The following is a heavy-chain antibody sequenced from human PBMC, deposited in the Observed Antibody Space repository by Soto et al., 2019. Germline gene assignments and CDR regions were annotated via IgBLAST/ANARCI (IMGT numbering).Heavy chain of an antibody. CDR1: GGTFSDYD. J-gene: IGHJ4*02. CDR3: ARVGHPLTTVTTYYFDY. V-gene: IGHV4-34*01. Sequence: SEPLCVTNAVFGGTFSDYDGSRIRQHPGKGLEWIGEINHSGGTNCNPSLKSRVTISVDTSKNQFSLKLSSVTAADTAVYYCARVGHPLTTVTTYYFDYWGQGTLVTVSS. CDR2: INHSGGT. D-gene: IGHD4-17*01.